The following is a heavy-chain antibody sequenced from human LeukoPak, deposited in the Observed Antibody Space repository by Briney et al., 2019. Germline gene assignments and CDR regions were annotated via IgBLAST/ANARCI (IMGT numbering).Heavy chain of an antibody. V-gene: IGHV1-18*01. Sequence: ASVKVSCKASGYTFTSYGISSVRQAPGQGLEGMGWISPYNVNTNYAQKLQGRVTMTTDRSTSTVYMELRSLTSDDTAVYSCARGPAGKDYWGQGTLVTVSS. CDR1: GYTFTSYG. CDR3: ARGPAGKDY. J-gene: IGHJ4*02. CDR2: ISPYNVNT. D-gene: IGHD6-13*01.